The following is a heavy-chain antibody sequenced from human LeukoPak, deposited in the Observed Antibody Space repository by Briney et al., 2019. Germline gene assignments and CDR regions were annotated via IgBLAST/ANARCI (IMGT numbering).Heavy chain of an antibody. V-gene: IGHV4-59*01. CDR3: ARGADSSGYYSIFYFDY. J-gene: IGHJ4*02. D-gene: IGHD3-22*01. CDR1: GGSISSYY. Sequence: PSETLSLTCTVSGGSISSYYWNWIRQPPGKALEWIGYIYYSGSTNYNPSLKSRVTISVDTSKNQFSLKLSSVTAADTAVYYCARGADSSGYYSIFYFDYWGQGTLVTVSS. CDR2: IYYSGST.